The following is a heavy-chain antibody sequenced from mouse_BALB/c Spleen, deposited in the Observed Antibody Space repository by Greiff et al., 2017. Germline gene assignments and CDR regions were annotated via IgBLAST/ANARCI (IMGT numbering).Heavy chain of an antibody. CDR1: GFNIKDTY. CDR2: IDPANGNT. V-gene: IGHV14-3*02. Sequence: EVKLMESGAELVKPGASVKLSCTASGFNIKDTYMHWVKQRPEQGLEWIGRIDPANGNTKYDPKFQGKATITADTSSNTAYLQLSSLTSEDTAVYYCARSDDYEGWFAYWGQGTLVTVSA. J-gene: IGHJ3*01. CDR3: ARSDDYEGWFAY. D-gene: IGHD2-4*01.